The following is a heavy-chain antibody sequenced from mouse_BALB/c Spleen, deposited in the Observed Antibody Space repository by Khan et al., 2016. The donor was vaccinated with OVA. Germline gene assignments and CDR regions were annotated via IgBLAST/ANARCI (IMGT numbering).Heavy chain of an antibody. CDR2: ISFSGTT. J-gene: IGHJ4*01. D-gene: IGHD2-1*01. CDR3: TRSIYYACAYAMDY. CDR1: GYSITSDFA. V-gene: IGHV3-2*02. Sequence: EVQLQESGPGLVKPSQSLSLTCTVTGYSITSDFAWNWVRQFPGNKLEWMGYISFSGTTSYDPSLKSRLSITRDTSKNQFFLQLSSVNTEDTATYCCTRSIYYACAYAMDYWGQGTSVTVSS.